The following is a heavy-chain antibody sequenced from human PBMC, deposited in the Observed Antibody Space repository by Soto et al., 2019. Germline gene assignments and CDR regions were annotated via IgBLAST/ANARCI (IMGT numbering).Heavy chain of an antibody. CDR1: GFTFSSYA. J-gene: IGHJ3*02. D-gene: IGHD6-13*01. Sequence: GGSLRLSCSASGFTFSSYAMHWVRQAPGKGLEYVSAISSNGGSTYYADSVKGRFTISRDNSKNTLYLQMSSLRAEDTAVYYCVKEGGIGAFDIWGQGTMVTVSS. CDR2: ISSNGGST. V-gene: IGHV3-64D*06. CDR3: VKEGGIGAFDI.